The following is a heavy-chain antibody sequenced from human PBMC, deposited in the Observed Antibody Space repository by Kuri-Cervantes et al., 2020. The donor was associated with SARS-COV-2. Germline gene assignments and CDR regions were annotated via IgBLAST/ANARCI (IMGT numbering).Heavy chain of an antibody. CDR1: GGTFSSYA. CDR2: IIPIFGTA. V-gene: IGHV1-69*13. Sequence: SVKVSCKASGGTFSSYAISWVRQAPGQGLEWMGGIIPIFGTANYAQKFQGRVTITADESTSTAYMELSSLRSVDTAVYYCARGYSSGLRPYDAFDIWGQGTMVTVSS. CDR3: ARGYSSGLRPYDAFDI. D-gene: IGHD6-19*01. J-gene: IGHJ3*02.